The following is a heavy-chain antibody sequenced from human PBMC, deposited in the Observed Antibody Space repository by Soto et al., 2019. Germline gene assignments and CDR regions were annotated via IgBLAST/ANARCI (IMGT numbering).Heavy chain of an antibody. CDR3: ARVSTLGQYYDYVWGSYRHTFLDPRFVLFDY. CDR2: IYYSGST. J-gene: IGHJ4*02. CDR1: GGSISSGDYY. Sequence: KTSETLSLTCTVSGGSISSGDYYWSWIRQPPGKGLEWIGYIYYSGSTYYNPSLKSRVTISVDTSKNQFSLKLSSVTAADTAVYYCARVSTLGQYYDYVWGSYRHTFLDPRFVLFDYWGQGTLVTVSS. D-gene: IGHD3-16*02. V-gene: IGHV4-30-4*01.